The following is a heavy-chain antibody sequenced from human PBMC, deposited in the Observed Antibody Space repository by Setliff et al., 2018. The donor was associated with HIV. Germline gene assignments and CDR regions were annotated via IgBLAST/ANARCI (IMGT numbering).Heavy chain of an antibody. Sequence: NPSETLSLTCTVSGGSISSHYWSWIRQPPGKGLEWIGSIYYSGSTNYNPSLKSRVTISVDTSKNQFSLKLSSVTAADTAVYYCARDRGEANWFDPWGQGTLVTVSS. CDR2: IYYSGST. J-gene: IGHJ5*02. CDR1: GGSISSHY. D-gene: IGHD3-10*01. V-gene: IGHV4-59*11. CDR3: ARDRGEANWFDP.